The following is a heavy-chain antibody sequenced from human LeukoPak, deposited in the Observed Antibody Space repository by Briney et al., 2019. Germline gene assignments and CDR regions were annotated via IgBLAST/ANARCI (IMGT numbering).Heavy chain of an antibody. D-gene: IGHD3-10*01. CDR1: GGSISSSSFY. CDR3: ARDSGVRGAPGVFDY. CDR2: MYYSGST. V-gene: IGHV4-39*07. Sequence: SETLSLTCTVSGGSISSSSFYWGWIRQPPGKGLEWIASMYYSGSTYYNPSLKSRVTISVDTSKNQFSLKLSSVTAADTAVYYCARDSGVRGAPGVFDYWGQGTLVTVSS. J-gene: IGHJ4*02.